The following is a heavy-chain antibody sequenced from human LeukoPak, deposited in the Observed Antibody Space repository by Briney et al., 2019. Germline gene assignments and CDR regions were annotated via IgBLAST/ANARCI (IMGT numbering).Heavy chain of an antibody. J-gene: IGHJ4*02. CDR2: IYYSGNT. CDR3: ARSYSSGWGFYFEY. Sequence: PSETLSLTCTVSGGSIRSGDHYWSWIRQSPGKGLEWMGYIYYSGNTYYNPSLKSRLTISIDTSRNQFSLKVTSVTAADTAVYYCARSYSSGWGFYFEYWGQGTLVTVSS. CDR1: GGSIRSGDHY. V-gene: IGHV4-30-4*08. D-gene: IGHD6-19*01.